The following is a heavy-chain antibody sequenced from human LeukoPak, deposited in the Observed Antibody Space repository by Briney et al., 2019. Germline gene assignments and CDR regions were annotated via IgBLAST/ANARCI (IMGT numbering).Heavy chain of an antibody. J-gene: IGHJ4*02. CDR1: GDSVSSNSAA. D-gene: IGHD4-17*01. V-gene: IGHV6-1*01. CDR3: ARGGDYGDYYFDY. Sequence: SQTLSLTCAISGDSVSSNSAAWNWIRQSPSRGLEWLGRTYYRSKWSNNYAVSVKSRISINPDTSKNQFSLQLNSVTPEDTAVYYCARGGDYGDYYFDYWDQGTLVTVSS. CDR2: TYYRSKWSN.